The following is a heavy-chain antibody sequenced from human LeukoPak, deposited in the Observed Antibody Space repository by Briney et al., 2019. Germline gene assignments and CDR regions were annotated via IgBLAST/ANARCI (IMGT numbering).Heavy chain of an antibody. D-gene: IGHD6-13*01. Sequence: ASVKASCKASGYTFTSYDINWVRQATGQGLEWMGWMNPNSGNTGYAQKFQGRVTMTRNTSISTAYMELSSLRSEDTAVYYCASHAAAGTYFDYWGQGTLVTVSS. CDR3: ASHAAAGTYFDY. V-gene: IGHV1-8*01. CDR2: MNPNSGNT. CDR1: GYTFTSYD. J-gene: IGHJ4*02.